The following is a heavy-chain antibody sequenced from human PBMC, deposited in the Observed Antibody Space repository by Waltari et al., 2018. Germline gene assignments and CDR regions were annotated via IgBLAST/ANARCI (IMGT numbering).Heavy chain of an antibody. V-gene: IGHV3-23*03. CDR3: AKSAETKFLEWLLNYYYYYMDV. J-gene: IGHJ6*03. CDR2: IYSGGSST. CDR1: GFTFSSYA. Sequence: EVQLLESGGGLVQHGGSLRLSCAASGFTFSSYAMSWVRQAPGKGLEWVSVIYSGGSSTYYADSVKGRFTISRDNSKNTLYLQMNSLRAEDTAVYYCAKSAETKFLEWLLNYYYYYMDVWGKGTTVTVSS. D-gene: IGHD3-3*01.